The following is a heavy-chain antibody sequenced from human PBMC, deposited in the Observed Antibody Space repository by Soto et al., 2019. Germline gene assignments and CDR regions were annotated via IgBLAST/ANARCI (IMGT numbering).Heavy chain of an antibody. Sequence: QVQLVQSGAEVKKPGASVKVSCKASGYTFTSYDINWVRQATGQGLEWSGWMNPNSGNTGYAQKFQGRVTMTSNTSISTAYMELTSLRSDHTAVYYSASAQQVRGFHPWGQGTLVTVSS. D-gene: IGHD6-13*01. CDR1: GYTFTSYD. CDR2: MNPNSGNT. V-gene: IGHV1-8*01. J-gene: IGHJ5*02. CDR3: ASAQQVRGFHP.